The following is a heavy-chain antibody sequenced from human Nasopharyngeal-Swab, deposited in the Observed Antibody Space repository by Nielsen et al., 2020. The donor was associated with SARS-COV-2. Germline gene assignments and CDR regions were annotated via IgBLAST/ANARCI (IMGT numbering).Heavy chain of an antibody. CDR2: IGSDGNNK. D-gene: IGHD2-15*01. Sequence: GESLKISCVASGFTFTTYGMHWVRQAPGKGLEWVAVIGSDGNNKEHADSVKGRFTISRDRSKNTLFLQMNSLRVEDTAVYYCAKNRRMVETYSYDMDVWGKGATVTVSS. CDR3: AKNRRMVETYSYDMDV. J-gene: IGHJ6*03. CDR1: GFTFTTYG. V-gene: IGHV3-33*03.